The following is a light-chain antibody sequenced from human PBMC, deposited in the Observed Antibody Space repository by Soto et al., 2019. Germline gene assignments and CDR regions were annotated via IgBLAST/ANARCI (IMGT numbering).Light chain of an antibody. Sequence: QSALTQPPSASGSPGQSVTISCTGTSSDDGGYHFVSWYQQHPGKAPKVLIYEVSKRASGVPDRFSGSKSGTTASLTVSGLQAEDEADYFCSSYAGINNVLFGGGTQLTVL. CDR2: EVS. V-gene: IGLV2-8*01. J-gene: IGLJ2*01. CDR1: SSDDGGYHF. CDR3: SSYAGINNVL.